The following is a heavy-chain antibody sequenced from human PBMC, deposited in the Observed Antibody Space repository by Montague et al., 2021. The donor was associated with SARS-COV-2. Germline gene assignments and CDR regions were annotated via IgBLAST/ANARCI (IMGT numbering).Heavy chain of an antibody. CDR1: GFTFSSYA. V-gene: IGHV3-23*01. J-gene: IGHJ4*02. D-gene: IGHD4-23*01. Sequence: SLRLSCAASGFTFSSYAMSWVRQAPGKGLEWVSGIVNNGRKSFYADSVKGRFVISRDNSDKMVYLQLNSLRAEDTAIYHCAKETAAIGNPLFDSWGQGTLITVSS. CDR2: IVNNGRKS. CDR3: AKETAAIGNPLFDS.